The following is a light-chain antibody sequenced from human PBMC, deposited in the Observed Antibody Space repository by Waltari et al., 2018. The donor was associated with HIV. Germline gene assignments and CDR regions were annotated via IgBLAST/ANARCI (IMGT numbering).Light chain of an antibody. CDR1: SSNIRSNS. V-gene: IGLV1-44*01. J-gene: IGLJ2*01. CDR3: AAWDDSLNGPV. CDR2: SNN. Sequence: QSVLTQPPSASGTPGQRVTISCSGSSSNIRSNSVNWYQQLPGTAPKLLIYSNNQRPSGVPARFSGSKSGTSASLAISGLQSEDEADYYCAAWDDSLNGPVFGGGTKLTVL.